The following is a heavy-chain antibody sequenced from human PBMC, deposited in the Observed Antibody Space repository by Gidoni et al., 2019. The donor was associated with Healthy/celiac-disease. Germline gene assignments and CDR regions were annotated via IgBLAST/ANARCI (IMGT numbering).Heavy chain of an antibody. CDR3: ARAVRYGVNSGAFDI. CDR2: MNSEWSST. V-gene: IGHV3-74*01. J-gene: IGHJ3*02. Sequence: EVQLVESGGGFVQPGGSLRLPCAASGFTFSSYWMHGVRQAPGKGLVWVSRMNSEWSSTSYSDSVQGRFTISRDNVKNPLYLQMNSLSAEDTAVYYCARAVRYGVNSGAFDIWGQVTMVTVSS. CDR1: GFTFSSYW. D-gene: IGHD4-17*01.